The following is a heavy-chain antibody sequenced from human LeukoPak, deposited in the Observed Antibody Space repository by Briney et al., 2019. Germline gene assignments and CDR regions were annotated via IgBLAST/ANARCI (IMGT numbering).Heavy chain of an antibody. CDR3: AKGSPWFYDILDY. D-gene: IGHD3-9*01. Sequence: GGSLRLSCAASGFTFSNFGMHWARQAPGKGLEWVAVVSYDGSNKYYADPVKGRFSISRDNSKNTVYLQMNSLRAEDTAVYYCAKGSPWFYDILDYWGQGTLITVSS. V-gene: IGHV3-30*18. CDR1: GFTFSNFG. CDR2: VSYDGSNK. J-gene: IGHJ4*02.